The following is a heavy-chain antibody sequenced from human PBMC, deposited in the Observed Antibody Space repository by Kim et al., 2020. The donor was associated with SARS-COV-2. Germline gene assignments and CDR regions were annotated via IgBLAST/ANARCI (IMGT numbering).Heavy chain of an antibody. Sequence: GGSLRLSCAASGFTFNTYAMSWVRQAPGKGLEWVSTISGGGGSTYYAVSVKGRFTVSRDNSKNTLYLQMNSLRAEDTAVYHCAKGPIITDRFDPWGQGTLVTVSS. D-gene: IGHD3-9*01. CDR1: GFTFNTYA. CDR2: ISGGGGST. J-gene: IGHJ5*02. V-gene: IGHV3-23*01. CDR3: AKGPIITDRFDP.